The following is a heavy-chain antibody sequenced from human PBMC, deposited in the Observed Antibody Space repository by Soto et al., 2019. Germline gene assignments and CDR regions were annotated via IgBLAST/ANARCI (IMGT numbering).Heavy chain of an antibody. D-gene: IGHD4-4*01. V-gene: IGHV4-34*01. CDR1: GGSFSGYY. CDR2: INHSGST. J-gene: IGHJ4*02. Sequence: QVQLQQWGAGLLKPSETLSLTCAVYGGSFSGYYWSWIRQPPGKGLEWIGEINHSGSTNYNPSLKSRGTISVDTSKNQFSRKLSSVTAADTAVYYGARGQGGDYSNYGPYYFDYWGQGTLVTVSS. CDR3: ARGQGGDYSNYGPYYFDY.